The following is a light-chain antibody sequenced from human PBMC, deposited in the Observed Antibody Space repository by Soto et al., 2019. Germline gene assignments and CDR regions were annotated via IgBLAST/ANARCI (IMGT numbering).Light chain of an antibody. CDR2: GAS. CDR1: QSVRSNF. J-gene: IGKJ1*01. CDR3: QHYNSYSEA. V-gene: IGKV3-20*01. Sequence: EIVLTQSPGTLSLSPGERATLSCRASQSVRSNFLAWYQQKPGQAPRLLIYGASNRATGIPDRFSGSGSGTDFTLTITSLQPDDFATYYCQHYNSYSEAFGQGTKVDIK.